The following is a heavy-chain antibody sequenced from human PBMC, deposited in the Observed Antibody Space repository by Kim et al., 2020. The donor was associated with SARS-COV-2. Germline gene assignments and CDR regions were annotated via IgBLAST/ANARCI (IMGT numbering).Heavy chain of an antibody. CDR3: AKDQQQLVLYGGLAWNYYYYGMDV. J-gene: IGHJ6*02. CDR2: IWYDGSNK. V-gene: IGHV3-33*06. Sequence: GGSLRLSCAASGFTFSSYGMHWVRQAPGKGLEWVAVIWYDGSNKYYADSVKGRFTISRDNSKNTLYLQMNSLRAEDTAVYYCAKDQQQLVLYGGLAWNYYYYGMDVWGQGTTVTVSS. CDR1: GFTFSSYG. D-gene: IGHD6-13*01.